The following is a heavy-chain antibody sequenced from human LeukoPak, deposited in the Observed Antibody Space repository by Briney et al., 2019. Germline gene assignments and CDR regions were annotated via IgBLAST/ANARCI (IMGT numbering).Heavy chain of an antibody. J-gene: IGHJ3*02. CDR3: ARAPGGYGSGSRGAFDI. V-gene: IGHV4-39*07. Sequence: SETLSLTCTVSGASVSSGNYYWGWIRQPPGKGLEWLGSIYYSGGTYNNPPLKSRVTISVDTAKSQFSLRLTSMTAADTAVYYCARAPGGYGSGSRGAFDIWGQGTLVTVSS. CDR1: GASVSSGNYY. CDR2: IYYSGGT. D-gene: IGHD3-10*01.